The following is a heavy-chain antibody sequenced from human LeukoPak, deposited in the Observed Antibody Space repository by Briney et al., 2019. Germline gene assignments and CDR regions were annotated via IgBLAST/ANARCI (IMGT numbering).Heavy chain of an antibody. CDR1: GYTFSGYY. V-gene: IGHV1-2*02. Sequence: ASVKVSCKASGYTFSGYYMHWVRQAPGQGLEWMGWINPKSGGTRYAQKFQDRVIMTRDMSVSTAYMQVSRLRSDDTAVYFCARDVFFSSDPGVPAALGGDYWGQGTLVTVSS. CDR3: ARDVFFSSDPGVPAALGGDY. CDR2: INPKSGGT. D-gene: IGHD2-2*01. J-gene: IGHJ4*02.